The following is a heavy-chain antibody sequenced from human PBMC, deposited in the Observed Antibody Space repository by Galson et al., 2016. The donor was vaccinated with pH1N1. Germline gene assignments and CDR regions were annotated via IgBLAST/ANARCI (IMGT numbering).Heavy chain of an antibody. J-gene: IGHJ6*02. D-gene: IGHD3-10*01. CDR2: IYTSGST. V-gene: IGHV4-61*09. Sequence: TLSLTCSVSGDSMTSGFYYWSWIRQPAGKGLEYIGYIYTSGSTNYSPSLKSRLTISVDTSKNQVSLKLSSVTAADTAVYYCARGRIDSAGAGSYYSNYYYGMAGWGQGTTVTVSS. CDR3: ARGRIDSAGAGSYYSNYYYGMAG. CDR1: GDSMTSGFYY.